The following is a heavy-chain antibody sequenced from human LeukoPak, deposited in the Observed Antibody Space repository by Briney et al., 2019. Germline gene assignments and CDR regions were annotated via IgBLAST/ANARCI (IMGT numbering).Heavy chain of an antibody. CDR3: ARDQDRYFDWLRCKVGFDY. Sequence: GGSLRVFCAASGFTFSSYSMNWVRQAPGKGLEWVANIKQDGSEKYYVDSVKGRFTISRDNAKNSLYLQMNSLRAEDTAVYYCARDQDRYFDWLRCKVGFDYWGQGTLVTVSS. V-gene: IGHV3-7*01. CDR2: IKQDGSEK. J-gene: IGHJ4*02. D-gene: IGHD3-9*01. CDR1: GFTFSSYS.